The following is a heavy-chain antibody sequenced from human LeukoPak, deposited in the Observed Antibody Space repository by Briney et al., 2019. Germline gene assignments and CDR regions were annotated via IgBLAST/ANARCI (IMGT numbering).Heavy chain of an antibody. D-gene: IGHD5-18*01. Sequence: SETLSLSCTVSNFSVRSTFFWAWLRQPPGQGLEWIGHTYYSGNNYYNPSLKSRVTISVDTSKNQFSLNLNSVTAADTAVYFCAREGGYISGYIFDSWGHGILVSASS. V-gene: IGHV4-38-2*02. J-gene: IGHJ4*01. CDR1: NFSVRSTFF. CDR3: AREGGYISGYIFDS. CDR2: TYYSGNN.